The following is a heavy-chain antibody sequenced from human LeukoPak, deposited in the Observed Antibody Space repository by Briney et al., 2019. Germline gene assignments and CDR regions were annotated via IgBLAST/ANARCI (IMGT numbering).Heavy chain of an antibody. D-gene: IGHD5-18*01. J-gene: IGHJ4*02. CDR3: VKGLRFSAMAGFDY. CDR2: ISSNGGST. Sequence: GGSLRLSCAASGFTFSSYAMHWVRQAPGKGLEYVSAISSNGGSTYYANSVKGRFTISRDNSKNTLYLQMNSLRAEDTAVYYCVKGLRFSAMAGFDYWGQGTLVTVSS. CDR1: GFTFSSYA. V-gene: IGHV3-64*01.